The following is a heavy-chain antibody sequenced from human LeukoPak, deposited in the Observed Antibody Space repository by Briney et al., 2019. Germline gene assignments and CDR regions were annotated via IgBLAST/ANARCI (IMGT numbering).Heavy chain of an antibody. D-gene: IGHD3-10*01. Sequence: SSETLSLTCTVSGGSISSYYWSWIRQPPGKGLEWIGEINHSGSTNYNPSLKSRVTISVDTSKNQFSLKLSSVTAADTAVYYCATLYGSGTTEDYFDYWGQGTLVTVSS. CDR3: ATLYGSGTTEDYFDY. CDR2: INHSGST. V-gene: IGHV4-34*01. J-gene: IGHJ4*02. CDR1: GGSISSYY.